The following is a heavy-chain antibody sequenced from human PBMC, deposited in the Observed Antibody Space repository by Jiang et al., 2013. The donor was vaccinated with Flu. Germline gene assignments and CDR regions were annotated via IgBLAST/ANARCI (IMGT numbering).Heavy chain of an antibody. V-gene: IGHV3-21*01. D-gene: IGHD5-18*01. CDR3: ARDADTAMITGWFDP. J-gene: IGHJ5*02. CDR1: GFTFSSYR. CDR2: ISSSSSYI. Sequence: VQLVESGGGLVKPGGSLRLSCAASGFTFSSYRMNWVRQAPGKGLEWVSSISSSSSYIYYADSVKGRFTISRDNAKNSLYLQMNSLRAEDTAVYYCARDADTAMITGWFDPWGQGTLVTVSS.